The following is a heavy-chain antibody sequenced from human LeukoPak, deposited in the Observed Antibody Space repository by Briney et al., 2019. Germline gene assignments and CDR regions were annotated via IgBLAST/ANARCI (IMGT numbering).Heavy chain of an antibody. D-gene: IGHD3-10*01. V-gene: IGHV3-21*04. J-gene: IGHJ6*03. CDR1: GFTFSTYT. Sequence: GGSLRLSCAASGFTFSTYTMNWFRQAPGKGLEWVSSITSGSNYIYYADSVKGRFTISRDNAKNSLYLQMNSLKTEDTALYYCAKEGQDYYGSGSYLYFYYYMDVWGKGTTVTISS. CDR3: AKEGQDYYGSGSYLYFYYYMDV. CDR2: ITSGSNYI.